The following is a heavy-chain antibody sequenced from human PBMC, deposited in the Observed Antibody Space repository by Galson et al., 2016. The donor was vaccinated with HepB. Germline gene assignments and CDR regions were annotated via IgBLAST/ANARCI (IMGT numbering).Heavy chain of an antibody. D-gene: IGHD3-22*01. CDR1: GYTLTSYA. V-gene: IGHV1-3*01. Sequence: SVKVSCKASGYTLTSYAMDWVRQAPGQRLEWMGWINAGNGNTKSSQKFQGRVTLSRDTSANTAYMELSSLRSEDTAVYYCARRNYYDGREYSLLRDAFDIWGPGTMVTVSS. J-gene: IGHJ3*02. CDR2: INAGNGNT. CDR3: ARRNYYDGREYSLLRDAFDI.